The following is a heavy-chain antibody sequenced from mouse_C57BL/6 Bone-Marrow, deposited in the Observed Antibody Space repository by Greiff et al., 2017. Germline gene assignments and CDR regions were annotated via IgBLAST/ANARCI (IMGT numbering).Heavy chain of an antibody. J-gene: IGHJ2*01. CDR2: IYPGSGST. V-gene: IGHV1-55*01. CDR3: ARMEGY. Sequence: QVQLQQPGAELVKPGASVQMSGKASGYTFASYWLTWVKRRPGRGVEWIGDIYPGSGSTNYNEKFMSKATLTVDTSSSTAYMQLSSRTSEDSAVYYCARMEGYWGQGTTLTVSS. CDR1: GYTFASYW.